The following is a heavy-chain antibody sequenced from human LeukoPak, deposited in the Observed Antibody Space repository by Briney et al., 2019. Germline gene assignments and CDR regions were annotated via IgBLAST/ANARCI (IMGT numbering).Heavy chain of an antibody. CDR3: AREAQVLYQLQQGFAY. J-gene: IGHJ4*02. Sequence: SVKVSCKASGGTFSSYAISWGRQAPGQGLEEMGGIIPIFGTANYAQKFQGRVTITADESTSTAYMELSSLRSEDTAVYYCAREAQVLYQLQQGFAYWGQGTLVTVSS. CDR2: IIPIFGTA. V-gene: IGHV1-69*13. CDR1: GGTFSSYA. D-gene: IGHD2-2*01.